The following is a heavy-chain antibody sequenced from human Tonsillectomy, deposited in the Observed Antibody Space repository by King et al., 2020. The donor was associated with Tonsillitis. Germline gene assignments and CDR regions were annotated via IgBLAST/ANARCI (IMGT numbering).Heavy chain of an antibody. J-gene: IGHJ5*02. Sequence: QLQESGPGLVKPSETLSLTCTVSGGSISSYYWSWIRQPAGKGLEWIGRIYTSGSTNYNPSLKSRVTMSVDTSKNQFSLKLSSVTAADTAVYYCARDRAAAGRSHWFDPWGQGTLVTVSS. D-gene: IGHD6-13*01. V-gene: IGHV4-4*07. CDR1: GGSISSYY. CDR3: ARDRAAAGRSHWFDP. CDR2: IYTSGST.